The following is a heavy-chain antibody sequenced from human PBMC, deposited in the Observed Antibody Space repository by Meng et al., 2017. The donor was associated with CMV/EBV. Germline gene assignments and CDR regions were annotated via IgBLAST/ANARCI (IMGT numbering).Heavy chain of an antibody. D-gene: IGHD5-12*01. CDR1: GFTFSSYG. V-gene: IGHV3-30*03. CDR3: ARQYSGLTREIDY. J-gene: IGHJ4*02. Sequence: GESLKISCAASGFTFSSYGMHWVRQSPGKGLEWVAVISNDGNNKYYADSVKGRFTISRDNAKNSLYLQMNSLRAEDTAVYYCARQYSGLTREIDYWGQGTLVTVSS. CDR2: ISNDGNNK.